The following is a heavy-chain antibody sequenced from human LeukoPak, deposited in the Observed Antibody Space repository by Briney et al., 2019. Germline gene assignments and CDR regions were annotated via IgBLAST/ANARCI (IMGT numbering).Heavy chain of an antibody. CDR2: IIPIFGTA. CDR1: GYTFTSYG. J-gene: IGHJ4*02. Sequence: SVKVSCKASGYTFTSYGISWVRQAPGQGLEWMGGIIPIFGTANYAQKFQGRVTITADESTSTAYMELSSLRSEDTAVYYCARDLRPYRSSSWYYWGQGTLVTVSS. V-gene: IGHV1-69*13. D-gene: IGHD6-13*01. CDR3: ARDLRPYRSSSWYY.